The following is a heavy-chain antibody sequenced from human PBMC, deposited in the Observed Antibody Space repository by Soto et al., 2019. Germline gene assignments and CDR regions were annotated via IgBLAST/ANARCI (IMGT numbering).Heavy chain of an antibody. D-gene: IGHD5-18*01. V-gene: IGHV2-5*02. CDR1: GFSLSTSGMG. Sequence: QITLKESGPTLVKPTQTLTLTCTFSGFSLSTSGMGVGWIRQPPGKALEWLALIYWDDDKRYRPSLKSRLTITKDTSKNQVVLTMTNMDPVDTATYYCAHSQQIGLPPDSWGQGTLVTVSS. J-gene: IGHJ4*02. CDR2: IYWDDDK. CDR3: AHSQQIGLPPDS.